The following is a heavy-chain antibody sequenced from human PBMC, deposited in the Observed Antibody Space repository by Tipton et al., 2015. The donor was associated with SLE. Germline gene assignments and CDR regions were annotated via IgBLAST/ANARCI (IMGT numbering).Heavy chain of an antibody. CDR2: ILYDGNDE. Sequence: SLRLSCAASGFTFSTYAMHWVRQAPGKGLEWVAVILYDGNDEYYADSVKGRFTISRDNSRNTLYLQMNGLRPEDTAIYYCAKGGRDSSGYKDWGQGTLVTVSS. V-gene: IGHV3-30*04. CDR3: AKGGRDSSGYKD. D-gene: IGHD3-22*01. CDR1: GFTFSTYA. J-gene: IGHJ4*02.